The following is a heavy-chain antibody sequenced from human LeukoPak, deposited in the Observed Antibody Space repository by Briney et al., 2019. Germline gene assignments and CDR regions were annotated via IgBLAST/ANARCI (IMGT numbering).Heavy chain of an antibody. CDR1: GFTFSGSA. V-gene: IGHV3-73*01. J-gene: IGHJ6*02. D-gene: IGHD3-10*01. CDR2: IRSKANSYAT. Sequence: GSLKLSCAASGFTFSGSAMHWVRQASGKGLEWVGRIRSKANSYATAYAASVKGRFTISRDGSKNTAYLQMNSLKTEDTAVYYCTTPRDYYGSGFYGMDVWGQGTTVTVSS. CDR3: TTPRDYYGSGFYGMDV.